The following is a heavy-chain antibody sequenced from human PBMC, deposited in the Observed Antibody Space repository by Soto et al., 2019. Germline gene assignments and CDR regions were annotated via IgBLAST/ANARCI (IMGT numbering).Heavy chain of an antibody. CDR2: INAGNGNT. CDR1: GYTFTSYA. D-gene: IGHD2-21*02. V-gene: IGHV1-3*05. Sequence: QVQLVQSGAEEKKPGASVKVSCKASGYTFTSYAMHWVRQAPGQRLEWMGWINAGNGNTKYSQKFQGRVTITRDTSVSAAYMALRSLRSQDTAVYYCARRIVVVTPLDYWGQGTLVTVYS. J-gene: IGHJ4*02. CDR3: ARRIVVVTPLDY.